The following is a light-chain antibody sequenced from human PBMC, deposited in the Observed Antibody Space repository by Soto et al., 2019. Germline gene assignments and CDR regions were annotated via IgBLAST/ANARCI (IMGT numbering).Light chain of an antibody. J-gene: IGKJ2*01. Sequence: DLQMTQSPSSLSAFVGDRVTITCRASQNISIYLNWYQQNPGKAPKLLIHAASSLQSGVPSRFSGSGSETDFTLTISSLQPEDIASYYCQQSYSTPYTFGQGTKLEIK. CDR2: AAS. CDR3: QQSYSTPYT. V-gene: IGKV1-39*01. CDR1: QNISIY.